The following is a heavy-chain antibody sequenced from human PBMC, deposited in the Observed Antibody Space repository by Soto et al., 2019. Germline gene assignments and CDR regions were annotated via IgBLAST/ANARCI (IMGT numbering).Heavy chain of an antibody. CDR3: GRVDRYYAMDV. CDR2: IWYDGRSK. Sequence: QVQLVESGGGVVQPGRSLRLSCAASGFTFSNYGLHWVRQAPGKGLEWVADIWYDGRSKNYVDSVKGRFTISRDNSKNTLYLEMNSLRAEDSAVYSCGRVDRYYAMDVWGQGTTVTVSS. J-gene: IGHJ6*02. V-gene: IGHV3-33*01. CDR1: GFTFSNYG.